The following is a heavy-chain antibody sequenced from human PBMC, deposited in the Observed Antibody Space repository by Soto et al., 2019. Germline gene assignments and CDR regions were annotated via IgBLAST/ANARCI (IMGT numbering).Heavy chain of an antibody. V-gene: IGHV4-39*01. Sequence: SETLSRTGTVSGGSISSSSYYWVWLRQPPGKGLEWIGSIYYSGITYYNPSLKSRGTISVDTSKNQFSLKLSSVTAADTAVSYCARLSTAAAGMPFDYWGQGTLVTFSS. CDR2: IYYSGIT. CDR3: ARLSTAAAGMPFDY. J-gene: IGHJ4*02. CDR1: GGSISSSSYY. D-gene: IGHD6-13*01.